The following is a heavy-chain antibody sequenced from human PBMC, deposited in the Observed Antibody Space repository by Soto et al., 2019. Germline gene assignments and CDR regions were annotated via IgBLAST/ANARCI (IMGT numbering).Heavy chain of an antibody. Sequence: SETLSLTCTVSGGSISSYYWSWIRQPPGKGLEWIGYIYYSGSTNYNPSLKSRVTISVDTSKNQFSLKLSSVTAADTAVYYCARDLRCTNGVCYPFWFDPWGQGTLVTVSS. CDR2: IYYSGST. V-gene: IGHV4-59*01. CDR1: GGSISSYY. D-gene: IGHD2-8*01. J-gene: IGHJ5*02. CDR3: ARDLRCTNGVCYPFWFDP.